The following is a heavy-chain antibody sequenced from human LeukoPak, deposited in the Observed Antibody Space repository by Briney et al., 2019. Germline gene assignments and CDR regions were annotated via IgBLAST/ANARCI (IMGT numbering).Heavy chain of an antibody. CDR1: GFTFSSYS. CDR3: AGLTTVTTGY. V-gene: IGHV3-21*01. D-gene: IGHD4-11*01. J-gene: IGHJ4*02. CDR2: ISSSSSYI. Sequence: GGSLRLSCAASGFTFSSYSMNWVRQAPGKGLEWVSSISSSSSYIYYADSVKGRFTISRDNAKNSLYLQMNSLRAEDTAVYYCAGLTTVTTGYWGQGTLVTVPS.